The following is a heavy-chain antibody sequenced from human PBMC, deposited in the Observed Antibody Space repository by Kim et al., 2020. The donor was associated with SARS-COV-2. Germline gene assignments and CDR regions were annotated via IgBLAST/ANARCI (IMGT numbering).Heavy chain of an antibody. D-gene: IGHD3-10*01. CDR1: GGSISSSNW. V-gene: IGHV4-4*02. J-gene: IGHJ6*02. CDR3: ASLTAMVRGVIYGMDV. Sequence: SETLSLTCAVSGGSISSSNWWSWVRQPPGKGLEWIGEIYHSGSTNYNPSLKSRVTISVDKSKNQFSLKLSSVTAADTAVYYCASLTAMVRGVIYGMDVWGQGTTVTVSS. CDR2: IYHSGST.